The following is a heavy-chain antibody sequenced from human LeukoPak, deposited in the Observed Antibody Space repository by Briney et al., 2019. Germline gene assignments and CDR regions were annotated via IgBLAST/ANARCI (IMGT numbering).Heavy chain of an antibody. CDR2: IKSKTDGGTT. J-gene: IGHJ4*02. CDR1: GFTFSHAW. V-gene: IGHV3-15*01. CDR3: TTPEEGYFDY. Sequence: GGSLRLSCAASGFTFSHAWMSWVRQAPGKGLEWVGRIKSKTDGGTTDYAAPVKGRFTISRDDSKNTLYLQVNSLKTEDTAVYFCTTPEEGYFDYWGQGTLVTVSS.